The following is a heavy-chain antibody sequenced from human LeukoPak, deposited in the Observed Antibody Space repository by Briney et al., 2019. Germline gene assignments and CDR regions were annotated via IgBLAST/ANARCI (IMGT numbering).Heavy chain of an antibody. CDR3: ASDYN. V-gene: IGHV4-59*11. J-gene: IGHJ4*02. CDR2: VFSSGST. CDR1: AVSISRHF. D-gene: IGHD4-11*01. Sequence: PSETLSLTCNFSAVSISRHFWSWIRQTPEKGLEWLGYVFSSGSTNYNPSLKSRTTISLDTSKHQFSLTLNSVTAADTAVYYCASDYNWGQGTLVTVSS.